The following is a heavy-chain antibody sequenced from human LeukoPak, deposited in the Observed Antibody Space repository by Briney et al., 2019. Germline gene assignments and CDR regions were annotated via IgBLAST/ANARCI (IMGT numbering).Heavy chain of an antibody. J-gene: IGHJ3*02. D-gene: IGHD6-19*01. Sequence: PSQTLSLTCTVSGGSISSGGYYWSWIRQHPGKGLEWIGYIYYSGSTNYNPSLKSRVTISVDTSKNQFSLKLSSVTAADTAVYYCARDPAVAGMRIDAFDIWGQGTMVTVSS. CDR1: GGSISSGGYY. CDR2: IYYSGST. CDR3: ARDPAVAGMRIDAFDI. V-gene: IGHV4-61*08.